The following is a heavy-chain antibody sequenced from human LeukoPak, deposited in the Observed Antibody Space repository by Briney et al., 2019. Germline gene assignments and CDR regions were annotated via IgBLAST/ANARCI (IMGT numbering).Heavy chain of an antibody. Sequence: SQTLSLTCAVSGGSISRGGYSWSWIRQPPGKGLEWIGYFYYSGSTYYNPSLKSRVTISVDTSKNQLSLKLSSVTAADTAVYYCASRKLGNDYWGQGTLVTVSS. V-gene: IGHV4-30-4*07. CDR1: GGSISRGGYS. D-gene: IGHD7-27*01. CDR3: ASRKLGNDY. J-gene: IGHJ4*02. CDR2: FYYSGST.